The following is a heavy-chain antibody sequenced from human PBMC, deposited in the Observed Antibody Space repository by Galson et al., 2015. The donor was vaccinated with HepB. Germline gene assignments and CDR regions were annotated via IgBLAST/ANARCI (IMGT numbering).Heavy chain of an antibody. Sequence: SLRLSCAASGFTFSSYSMNWVRQAPGKGLEWISYISGPSSTIYYADSVKGRFTISRDKAKNSLYLQMSSLRDEDTAVYYCARADFYYYGMDVWGQGTTVTVSS. J-gene: IGHJ6*02. CDR2: ISGPSSTI. CDR1: GFTFSSYS. V-gene: IGHV3-48*02. CDR3: ARADFYYYGMDV.